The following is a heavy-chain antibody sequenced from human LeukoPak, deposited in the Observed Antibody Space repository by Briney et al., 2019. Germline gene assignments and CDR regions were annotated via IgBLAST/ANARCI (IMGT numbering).Heavy chain of an antibody. CDR2: IYYSGST. D-gene: IGHD4-17*01. CDR1: GGSISSSSYY. Sequence: PSETLSLTCTVSGGSISSSSYYWGWIRQPPGKGLEWIGCIYYSGSTYYHLSLKSRVTISVDTSKNQFSLKLSSVTAADTAVYYCARHPGYGDYVVYYYYYMDVWGKGTTVTVSS. V-gene: IGHV4-39*01. J-gene: IGHJ6*03. CDR3: ARHPGYGDYVVYYYYYMDV.